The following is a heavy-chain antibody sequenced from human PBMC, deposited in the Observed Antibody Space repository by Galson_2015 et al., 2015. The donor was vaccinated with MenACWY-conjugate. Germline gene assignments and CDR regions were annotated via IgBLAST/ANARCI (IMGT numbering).Heavy chain of an antibody. Sequence: SLRLSCAASGFTFSNAWMSWVRQAPGKGLEWVGRIKSETDGGTTDYAAPVKGRFTISRDDSKNTLYLQMNSLKTEDTAVYYCTTRYYYDSSGYYGLKETIDAFDIWGQGTMVTVSS. CDR2: IKSETDGGTT. V-gene: IGHV3-15*01. J-gene: IGHJ3*02. CDR3: TTRYYYDSSGYYGLKETIDAFDI. CDR1: GFTFSNAW. D-gene: IGHD3-22*01.